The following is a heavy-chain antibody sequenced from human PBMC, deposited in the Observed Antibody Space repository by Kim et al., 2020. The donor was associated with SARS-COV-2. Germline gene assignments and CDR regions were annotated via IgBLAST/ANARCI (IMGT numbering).Heavy chain of an antibody. D-gene: IGHD6-13*01. Sequence: ASVKVSCKASGYTFTSYGISWVRQAPGQGLEWMGWISAYNGNTNYAQKLQGRVTMTTDTSTSTAYMELRSLRSDDTAVYYCARANFDTYSSSWSAFDIWGQGTMVTVSS. CDR1: GYTFTSYG. V-gene: IGHV1-18*01. CDR2: ISAYNGNT. J-gene: IGHJ3*02. CDR3: ARANFDTYSSSWSAFDI.